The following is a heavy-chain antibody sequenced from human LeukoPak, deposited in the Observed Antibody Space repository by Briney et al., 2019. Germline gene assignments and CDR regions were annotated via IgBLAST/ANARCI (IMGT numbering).Heavy chain of an antibody. D-gene: IGHD5-12*01. CDR3: ARGKYGGYFIDY. Sequence: KSGGSLRLSCAASGFTFSSYSMNWVRQAPGKGLEWVSSISSSSSHIYYTDSVKGRFTISRDNAKNSLYLQMNSLRAEDTAVYYCARGKYGGYFIDYWGQGTLVTVSS. CDR2: ISSSSSHI. J-gene: IGHJ4*02. V-gene: IGHV3-21*01. CDR1: GFTFSSYS.